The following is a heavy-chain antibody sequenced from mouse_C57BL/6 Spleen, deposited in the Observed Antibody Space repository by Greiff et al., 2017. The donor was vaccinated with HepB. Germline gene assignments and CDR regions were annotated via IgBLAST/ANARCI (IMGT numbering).Heavy chain of an antibody. D-gene: IGHD3-2*02. V-gene: IGHV5-16*01. CDR2: INYDGSST. CDR1: GFTLSDYY. CDR3: ARDQDWYFDV. J-gene: IGHJ1*03. Sequence: EVNVVESEGGLVQPGSSMKLSCTASGFTLSDYYMAWVRQVPEKGLEWVANINYDGSSTYYLDSLKSRFIISRDNAKNILYLQMSSLKSEDTATYYCARDQDWYFDVWGTGTTVTVSS.